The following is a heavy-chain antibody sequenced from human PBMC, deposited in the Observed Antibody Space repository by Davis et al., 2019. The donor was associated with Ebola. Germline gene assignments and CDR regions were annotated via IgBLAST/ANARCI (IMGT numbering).Heavy chain of an antibody. Sequence: GESLKISCKGSGYSFTSYWIGWVRQMPGKGLEWMGIIYPGDSDTRYSPSFQGRVTISADKSISTAYLQWSSLKASDTAMYYCARPRGQWLVGGAFDIWGQGTMVTVSS. J-gene: IGHJ3*02. CDR1: GYSFTSYW. CDR2: IYPGDSDT. D-gene: IGHD6-19*01. V-gene: IGHV5-51*01. CDR3: ARPRGQWLVGGAFDI.